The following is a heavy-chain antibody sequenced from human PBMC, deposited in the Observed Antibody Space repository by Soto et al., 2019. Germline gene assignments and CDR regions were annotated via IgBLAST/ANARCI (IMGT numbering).Heavy chain of an antibody. CDR2: IRSKANSYAT. D-gene: IGHD1-26*01. Sequence: GGSLRLSCAASGFTFSGSAMHWVRQASGKGLEWGGRIRSKANSYATAYAASVKGRFTISRDDSKNTAYLQMNSLKTEDTAVYYCTSRDSGSSPSVLGEFDYWGQGTLVTVSS. J-gene: IGHJ4*02. CDR3: TSRDSGSSPSVLGEFDY. CDR1: GFTFSGSA. V-gene: IGHV3-73*01.